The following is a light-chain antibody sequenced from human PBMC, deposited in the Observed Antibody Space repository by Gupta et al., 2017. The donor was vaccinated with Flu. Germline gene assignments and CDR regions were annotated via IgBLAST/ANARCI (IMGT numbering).Light chain of an antibody. Sequence: GDRVTITCRASQSSSSYLNWYQQKPGKAPKRLIYAASSLKSGVPARFSGRGSGTDFTLTISSLQAEDFATYYCKQSDSTPKTFGQGTKVEIK. CDR3: KQSDSTPKT. J-gene: IGKJ1*01. CDR1: QSSSSY. CDR2: AAS. V-gene: IGKV1-39*01.